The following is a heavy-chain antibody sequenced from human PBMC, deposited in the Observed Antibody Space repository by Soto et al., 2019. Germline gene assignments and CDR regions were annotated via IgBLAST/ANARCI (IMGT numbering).Heavy chain of an antibody. V-gene: IGHV4-39*01. D-gene: IGHD6-13*01. Sequence: SQTLSLTCTVSGGSISSSSYYWGWIRQPPGKGLEWIGSIYYSGSTYYNPSLKSRVTISVDTSKNQFSLKLSSVTAADTAVYYCAGATAGYSSSWYEIKPGNWFDPWGQGTLVTVSS. J-gene: IGHJ5*02. CDR3: AGATAGYSSSWYEIKPGNWFDP. CDR2: IYYSGST. CDR1: GGSISSSSYY.